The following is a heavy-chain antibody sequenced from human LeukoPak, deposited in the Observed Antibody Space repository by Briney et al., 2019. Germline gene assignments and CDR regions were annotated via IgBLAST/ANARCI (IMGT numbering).Heavy chain of an antibody. D-gene: IGHD5-18*01. CDR3: ARGRYSYGYRVFWSVATLDY. V-gene: IGHV3-21*01. J-gene: IGHJ4*02. CDR2: ITSDSRYM. CDR1: GFTFSSYN. Sequence: AGGSLRLSCAASGFTFSSYNMNWVRQAPGKGLEWVSSITSDSRYMYYADSVKGRFTISRDNAKNSLYLQMNSLRAEDTAVYYCARGRYSYGYRVFWSVATLDYWGQGTLVTVSS.